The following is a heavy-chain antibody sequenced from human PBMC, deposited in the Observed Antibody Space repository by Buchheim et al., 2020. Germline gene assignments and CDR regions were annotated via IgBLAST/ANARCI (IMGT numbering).Heavy chain of an antibody. V-gene: IGHV3-15*01. Sequence: EVQLVESGGGLVKPGGSLRLSCAASGFTFSNAWMNWVRQVPGKGLEWVGRMKSKVDGGTTDYAAPVKGRFTIPRDDSKNTVYLQMNSLKAEDTAMYSCSTGGYYFDYWGQGTL. D-gene: IGHD2-15*01. CDR3: STGGYYFDY. J-gene: IGHJ4*02. CDR2: MKSKVDGGTT. CDR1: GFTFSNAW.